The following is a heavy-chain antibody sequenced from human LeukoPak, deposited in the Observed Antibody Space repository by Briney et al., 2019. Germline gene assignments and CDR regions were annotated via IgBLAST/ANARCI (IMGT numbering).Heavy chain of an antibody. CDR3: AKEGIHMHYYYMDV. CDR1: GFTFSSYA. V-gene: IGHV3-30-3*01. D-gene: IGHD6-13*01. CDR2: ISYDGSNK. Sequence: PGRSLRLSCAASGFTFSSYAMHWVRQAPGKGLEWVAVISYDGSNKYYADSVKGRFTISRDNSKNTLYLQMNSLRAEDTAVYYCAKEGIHMHYYYMDVWGKGTTVTVSS. J-gene: IGHJ6*03.